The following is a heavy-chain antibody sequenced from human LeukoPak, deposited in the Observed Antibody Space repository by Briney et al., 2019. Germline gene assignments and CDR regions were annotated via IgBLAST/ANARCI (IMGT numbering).Heavy chain of an antibody. CDR2: IYSGGST. Sequence: GGSLRLSCAASEFTVSSNCMTWVRQAPGKWLEWVSLIYSGGSTYYTDSVKGRFTISRDNSKNKLYLQMNSLSAEDTAVYYCARGPSCYHNTGGQGNLVTVSS. D-gene: IGHD2-15*01. V-gene: IGHV3-66*01. J-gene: IGHJ4*02. CDR3: ARGPSCYHNT. CDR1: EFTVSSNC.